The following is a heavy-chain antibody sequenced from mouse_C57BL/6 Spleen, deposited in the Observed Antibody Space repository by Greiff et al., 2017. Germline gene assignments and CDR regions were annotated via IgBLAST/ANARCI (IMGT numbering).Heavy chain of an antibody. CDR3: TTATGYYAMDY. Sequence: EVQLQQSGAELVRPGASVKLSCTASGFNIKDDYMHWVKQRPEQGLEWIGWIDPANGDTESATKFQGKATITAETSSNTADLQLSSLTSEDTAVYYCTTATGYYAMDYWGQGTSVTVSS. CDR2: IDPANGDT. V-gene: IGHV14-4*01. CDR1: GFNIKDDY. J-gene: IGHJ4*01.